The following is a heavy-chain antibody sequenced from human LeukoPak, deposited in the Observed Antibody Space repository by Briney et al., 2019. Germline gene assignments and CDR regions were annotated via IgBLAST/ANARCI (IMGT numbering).Heavy chain of an antibody. CDR1: GFTFSSYA. J-gene: IGHJ4*02. CDR2: ISGSAATT. CDR3: ARAVSGSPSRPFDC. Sequence: GGSLRLSCAASGFTFSSYAMSWVRQAPGKGLEWVSGISGSAATTYYADSVKGRFAISRDNSKNTLFLQMNSLRAEDTAVYYCARAVSGSPSRPFDCWGQGTLVTVSS. D-gene: IGHD1-26*01. V-gene: IGHV3-23*01.